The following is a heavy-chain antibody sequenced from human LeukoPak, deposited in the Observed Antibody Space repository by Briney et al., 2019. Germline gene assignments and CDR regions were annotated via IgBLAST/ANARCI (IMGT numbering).Heavy chain of an antibody. Sequence: GASVKVSCKASGGTFSGYAISWVRQAPGQGLEWMGGIIPIFGTANYAQKFQGRVTITADESTSTAYMELSSLRSEDTAVYYCARDGDDILTGYYGNYWGQGTLVTVSS. CDR2: IIPIFGTA. CDR1: GGTFSGYA. V-gene: IGHV1-69*13. CDR3: ARDGDDILTGYYGNY. D-gene: IGHD3-9*01. J-gene: IGHJ4*02.